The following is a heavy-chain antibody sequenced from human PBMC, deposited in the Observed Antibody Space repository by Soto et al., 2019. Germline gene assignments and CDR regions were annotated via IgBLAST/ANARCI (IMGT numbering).Heavy chain of an antibody. CDR3: ARWDAMTSLYYGMYV. D-gene: IGHD4-17*01. V-gene: IGHV3-53*01. CDR2: IYSGGST. Sequence: GGYLRLSCAAYGVTVSSDYMSWVRQAPGKGLEWVSVIYSGGSTYYADSVKGRFTISRDNSKNTLYLQMNSLRAEDTAVYYCARWDAMTSLYYGMYVWGQATTVNICS. J-gene: IGHJ6*02. CDR1: GVTVSSDY.